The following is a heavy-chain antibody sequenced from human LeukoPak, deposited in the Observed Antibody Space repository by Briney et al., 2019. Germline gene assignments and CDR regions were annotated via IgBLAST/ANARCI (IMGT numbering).Heavy chain of an antibody. CDR2: ISGSSSYI. D-gene: IGHD6-19*01. CDR1: GFTFSSYT. CDR3: XXXNRYSSGWKMY. J-gene: IGHJ4*02. Sequence: GGSLRLPCAASGFTFSSYTMKWVRQAPGKGLEWVSSISGSSSYIYYADSVKGRFTIFRDNAKNSLYLQMNSLRAEDTAVYYCXXXNRYSSGWKMYWGQGTLVTVSS. V-gene: IGHV3-21*04.